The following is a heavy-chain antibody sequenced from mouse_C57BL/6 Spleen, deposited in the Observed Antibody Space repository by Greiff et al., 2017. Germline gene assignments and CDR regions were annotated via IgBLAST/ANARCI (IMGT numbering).Heavy chain of an antibody. V-gene: IGHV1-26*01. CDR2: INPYNGGT. CDR3: AKGANGD. D-gene: IGHD3-1*01. Sequence: EVQLQQSGPELVKPGASVKISCKASGYTFTDYYMNWVKQSHGKSLEWIGDINPYNGGTSYNQKVKGKDTLTVDKSSSTAYRELRRLTSVDSSVXYWAKGANGDWGQGTSVTVSS. CDR1: GYTFTDYY. J-gene: IGHJ4*01.